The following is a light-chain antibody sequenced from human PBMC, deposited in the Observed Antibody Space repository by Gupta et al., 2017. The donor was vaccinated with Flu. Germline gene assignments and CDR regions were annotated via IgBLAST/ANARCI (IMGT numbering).Light chain of an antibody. CDR2: LVS. V-gene: IGKV1-39*01. Sequence: IQMTQSPSSLSASVGDRVTITCRASHSVSKYLNWYQQKPGNAPKLLIYLVSTLQSGVPSRFSGSGSGTDFTLTISKLQPEDFATYYCQQTDSSPNTFGQGTKLE. CDR3: QQTDSSPNT. J-gene: IGKJ2*01. CDR1: HSVSKY.